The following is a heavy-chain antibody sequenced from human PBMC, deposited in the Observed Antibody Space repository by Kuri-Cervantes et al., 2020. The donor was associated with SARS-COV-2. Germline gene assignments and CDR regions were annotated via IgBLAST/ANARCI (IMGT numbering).Heavy chain of an antibody. CDR3: ATSYTIFGVVSPPY. CDR1: GYTLTELS. J-gene: IGHJ4*02. Sequence: ASVKVSCKVSGYTLTELSMHWVRQAPGKGLEWMGGFDPEDGETIYAQKFQGRVTMTEDTSTDTAYMELSSLRSEDTAVYYCATSYTIFGVVSPPYWGQGTLVTVSS. CDR2: FDPEDGET. D-gene: IGHD3-3*01. V-gene: IGHV1-24*01.